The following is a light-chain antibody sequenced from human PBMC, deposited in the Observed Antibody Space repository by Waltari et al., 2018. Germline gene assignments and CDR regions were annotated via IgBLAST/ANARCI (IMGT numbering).Light chain of an antibody. Sequence: DIQMTQSPLSVSASIGDRVAISCRASQDIASWLAWYQQHPGKAPRLLVYAASNLQSGVPSRFSGSGSGTNFTLTINSLQPEDFATYYCQLAQRFPFFGPGTKVDVK. CDR1: QDIASW. V-gene: IGKV1-12*01. J-gene: IGKJ3*01. CDR2: AAS. CDR3: QLAQRFPF.